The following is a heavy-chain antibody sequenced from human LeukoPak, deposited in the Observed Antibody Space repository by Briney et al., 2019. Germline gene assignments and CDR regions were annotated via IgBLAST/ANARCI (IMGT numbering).Heavy chain of an antibody. CDR3: ARVQNEYDFWSGYHIGWFDP. Sequence: PSETLSLTCTVSGGSISSSSYYWGWIRQPPGKGLEWIGYIYYSGSTNYNPSLKSRVTISVDTSKNQLSLKLSSVTAADTAVYYCARVQNEYDFWSGYHIGWFDPWGQGTLVTVSS. D-gene: IGHD3-3*01. CDR1: GGSISSSSYY. CDR2: IYYSGST. J-gene: IGHJ5*02. V-gene: IGHV4-61*05.